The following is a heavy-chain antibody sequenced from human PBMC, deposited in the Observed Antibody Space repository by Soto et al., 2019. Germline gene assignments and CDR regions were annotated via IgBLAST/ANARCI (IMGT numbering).Heavy chain of an antibody. J-gene: IGHJ4*01. CDR2: ISGSGGST. CDR3: TTDSYSTMIVIRFDY. V-gene: IGHV3-23*01. CDR1: GFTFSSYA. Sequence: PGGSLRLSCAASGFTFSSYAMSWVRQAPGKGLEWVSAISGSGGSTYYADSVKGRFTISRDNSKNTLYLQMNSLKTEDTALYYCTTDSYSTMIVIRFDYFGHGTLVTVSS. D-gene: IGHD3-22*01.